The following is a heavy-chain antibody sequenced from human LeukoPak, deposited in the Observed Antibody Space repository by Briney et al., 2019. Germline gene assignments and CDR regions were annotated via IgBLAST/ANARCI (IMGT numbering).Heavy chain of an antibody. CDR3: VRDPSGSGSAFDS. CDR1: GFIFSNDA. J-gene: IGHJ4*02. CDR2: IWFDGSNK. Sequence: GGSLRLSCAASGFIFSNDAMHWVRQAPGKGLEWVAFIWFDGSNKHYADSVKGRFTISRDNSEDTLYLQMNSLRAEDTAVYYCVRDPSGSGSAFDSWGQGALVTVSS. V-gene: IGHV3-33*01. D-gene: IGHD1-1*01.